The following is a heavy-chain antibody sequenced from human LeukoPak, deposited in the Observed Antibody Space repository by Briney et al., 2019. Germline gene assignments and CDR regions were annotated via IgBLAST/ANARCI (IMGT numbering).Heavy chain of an antibody. Sequence: GGSLRLSCAASGFTFSSYAMSWVRQAPGKGLEWVSAISGSGGSTYYADSVKGRFTISSDNSKNTLYLQMNSLRAEDTAVYYCAKQQLVPTSLYWGQGTLVTVSS. D-gene: IGHD6-13*01. V-gene: IGHV3-23*01. CDR3: AKQQLVPTSLY. CDR2: ISGSGGST. CDR1: GFTFSSYA. J-gene: IGHJ4*02.